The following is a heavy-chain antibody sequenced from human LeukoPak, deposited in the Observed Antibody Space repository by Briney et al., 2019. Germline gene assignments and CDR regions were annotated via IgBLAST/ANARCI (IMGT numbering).Heavy chain of an antibody. V-gene: IGHV4-34*01. D-gene: IGHD6-19*01. CDR1: GGSFSGYY. CDR2: INHSGST. CDR3: AILPIAVAGTGYYFDY. J-gene: IGHJ4*02. Sequence: SETLSLTCAVYGGSFSGYYWSWIRQPPGKGLEWIGEINHSGSTNYNPSLKSRVTISVDTSKNQFSLKLSSVAAADTAVYYCAILPIAVAGTGYYFDYWGRGTLVTVSS.